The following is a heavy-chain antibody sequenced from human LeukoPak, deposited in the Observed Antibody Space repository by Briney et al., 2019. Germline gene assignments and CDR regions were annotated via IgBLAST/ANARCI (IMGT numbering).Heavy chain of an antibody. D-gene: IGHD6-19*01. CDR3: ARDQSSSGPYYMDV. CDR1: GLTFSNHA. V-gene: IGHV3-30*01. J-gene: IGHJ6*03. CDR2: ISYDGNNK. Sequence: GGSLRLSCAASGLTFSNHAMHWVRQAPGKGLEWVAVISYDGNNKYYADSVKGRSTISRDNSKNTLYLQMNSLRAEDTAVYFCARDQSSSGPYYMDVWGKGTTVTVSS.